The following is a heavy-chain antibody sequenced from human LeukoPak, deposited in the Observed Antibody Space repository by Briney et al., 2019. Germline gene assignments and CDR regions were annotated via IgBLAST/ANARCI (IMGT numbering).Heavy chain of an antibody. Sequence: GGSLRLSCAASGFTFSSYSMNWVRHAPGKGLELVSSISSSSSYIYYADSVKGRFTISRDNAKNSLYLQMNSLRAEDTAVYYCARAGVYGSGSPFFDYWGQGTLVTVSS. CDR1: GFTFSSYS. V-gene: IGHV3-21*01. J-gene: IGHJ4*02. CDR3: ARAGVYGSGSPFFDY. CDR2: ISSSSSYI. D-gene: IGHD3-10*01.